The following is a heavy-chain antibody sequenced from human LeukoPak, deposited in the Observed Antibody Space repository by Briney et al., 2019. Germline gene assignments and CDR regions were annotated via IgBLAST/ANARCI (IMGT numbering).Heavy chain of an antibody. Sequence: GGSLRLSCAASGFTFSSYEMNWVRQAPGKGLEWVSYISSSGSTIYYAGSVKGRFTISRDNAKNSLYLQMNSLRAEDTAVYYCARAPGATYDFDYWGQGTLVTVSS. D-gene: IGHD1-26*01. CDR2: ISSSGSTI. CDR1: GFTFSSYE. J-gene: IGHJ4*02. V-gene: IGHV3-48*03. CDR3: ARAPGATYDFDY.